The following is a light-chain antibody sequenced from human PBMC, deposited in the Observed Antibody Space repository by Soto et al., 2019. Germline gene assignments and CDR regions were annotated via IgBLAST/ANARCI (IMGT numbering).Light chain of an antibody. J-gene: IGLJ3*02. CDR2: AVS. V-gene: IGLV2-14*01. Sequence: QSVLTQPASVSGSPGQSITISCTGTSSDFGAYNYVSWYQQHPGKAHKLMIYAVSYRPSGVSDRFSGSRSGNTASLTISGLQAEDESDYYCSSYTSSTTWVFGRGTKLTVL. CDR1: SSDFGAYNY. CDR3: SSYTSSTTWV.